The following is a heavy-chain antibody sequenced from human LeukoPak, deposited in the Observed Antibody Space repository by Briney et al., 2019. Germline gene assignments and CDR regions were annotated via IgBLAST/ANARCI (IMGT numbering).Heavy chain of an antibody. Sequence: PGGSLRLSCVASGFPFSSYWMTWVRQAPGKGLEWVANIKQDGSKKSHVDSMKGRFTISRDNAKNSLYLQMNSLRAEDTAIYYCTRVGYIDEGIDYWGQGTLVTVSS. CDR3: TRVGYIDEGIDY. D-gene: IGHD5-24*01. CDR2: IKQDGSKK. V-gene: IGHV3-7*04. CDR1: GFPFSSYW. J-gene: IGHJ4*02.